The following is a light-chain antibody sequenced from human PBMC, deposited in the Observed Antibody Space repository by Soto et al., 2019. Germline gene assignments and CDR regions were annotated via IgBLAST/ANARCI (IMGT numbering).Light chain of an antibody. Sequence: DIVMTQSPDSLAVSLGERATINCKSSQSVLYNSNNKNYLAWYQQRPGQPPKLLIYWASTRESGVPDRFSGSGCGTQFTLTITSLQAEDVAFYYCQQYESTPPTFGQGTKLEIK. J-gene: IGKJ2*01. CDR1: QSVLYNSNNKNY. CDR2: WAS. CDR3: QQYESTPPT. V-gene: IGKV4-1*01.